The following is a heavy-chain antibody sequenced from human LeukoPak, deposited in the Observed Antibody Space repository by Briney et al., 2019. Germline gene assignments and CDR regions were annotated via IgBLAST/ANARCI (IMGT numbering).Heavy chain of an antibody. Sequence: GGSLRLSCAASGFTFSSYDMHWVRQATGKGLEWVSAIGTAGDTYYPGSVKGRFTISRENTKNSLYLQMNSLRAGDTAVYYCARGELETSYYYYYYMDVWGKGTTVTVSS. D-gene: IGHD3-10*01. V-gene: IGHV3-13*01. CDR3: ARGELETSYYYYYYMDV. CDR2: IGTAGDT. CDR1: GFTFSSYD. J-gene: IGHJ6*03.